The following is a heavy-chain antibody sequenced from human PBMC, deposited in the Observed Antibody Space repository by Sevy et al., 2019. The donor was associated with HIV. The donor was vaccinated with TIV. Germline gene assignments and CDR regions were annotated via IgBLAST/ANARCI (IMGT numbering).Heavy chain of an antibody. Sequence: ASVKVSCKASGYTFTSYGISWVRQAPGQGLEWMGWISAYNGNTNYAQKLQGRVTMTTDTSTSTAYMERRSLRSDDTAVYYCARDRGEQWLVYFDYWGQGTLVTVSS. D-gene: IGHD6-19*01. CDR3: ARDRGEQWLVYFDY. J-gene: IGHJ4*02. V-gene: IGHV1-18*01. CDR1: GYTFTSYG. CDR2: ISAYNGNT.